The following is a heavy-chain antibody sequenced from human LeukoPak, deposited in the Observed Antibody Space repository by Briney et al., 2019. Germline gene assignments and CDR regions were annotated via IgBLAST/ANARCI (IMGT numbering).Heavy chain of an antibody. J-gene: IGHJ6*03. D-gene: IGHD5-18*01. CDR1: GFTFDDYT. CDR2: ISWDGGST. CDR3: AKDTGGRYSYGRTGGNYYYYYYMDV. Sequence: PGGSLRLSCAAPGFTFDDYTMHWVRQAPGKGLEWVSLISWDGGSTYYADSVKGRFTISRDNSKNSLYLQMNSLRTEDTALYYCAKDTGGRYSYGRTGGNYYYYYYMDVWGKGTTVTISS. V-gene: IGHV3-43*01.